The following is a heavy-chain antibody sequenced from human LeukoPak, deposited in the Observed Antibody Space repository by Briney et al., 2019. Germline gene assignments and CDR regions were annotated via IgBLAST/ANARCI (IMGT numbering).Heavy chain of an antibody. V-gene: IGHV4-61*02. D-gene: IGHD6-13*01. CDR3: ARDGGGGIAAAGIFDP. Sequence: SETLSLTCTVSGDSIIRSRYYWSWIRQPAGKGLEWIGRIYTSGSTNYNPSLKSRVTISVDTSKNQFSLKLSSVTAADTAVYYCARDGGGGIAAAGIFDPWGQGTLVTVSS. CDR2: IYTSGST. CDR1: GDSIIRSRYY. J-gene: IGHJ5*02.